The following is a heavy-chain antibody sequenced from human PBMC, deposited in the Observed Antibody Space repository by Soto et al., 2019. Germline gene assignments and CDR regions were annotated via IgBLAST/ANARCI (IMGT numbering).Heavy chain of an antibody. CDR2: VHYSGNT. V-gene: IGHV4-38-2*02. J-gene: IGHJ4*02. Sequence: SETLSLTCTVSGYSISSGYHWAWIRQPPGKGLEWLGSVHYSGNTYYNPSLKSRLTISVDKSKNQFSLNLSSVTAADTAVYYCARHGMRAVAGNSDYWGQGTLVTVSS. D-gene: IGHD6-19*01. CDR3: ARHGMRAVAGNSDY. CDR1: GYSISSGYH.